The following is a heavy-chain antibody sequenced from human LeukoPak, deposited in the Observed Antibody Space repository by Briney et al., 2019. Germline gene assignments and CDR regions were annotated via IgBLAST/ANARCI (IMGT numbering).Heavy chain of an antibody. CDR1: GFTFSSNG. Sequence: GGSLRLSCAASGFTFSSNGMHWVRRAPGKGLEWVAVISYDGSNKYYADSVKGRFTISRDNSKNTLYLQMNSLRTEDTAVYYCAKRGDYGSYWYFDLWGRGTLVTVSS. J-gene: IGHJ2*01. D-gene: IGHD4-17*01. CDR2: ISYDGSNK. CDR3: AKRGDYGSYWYFDL. V-gene: IGHV3-30*18.